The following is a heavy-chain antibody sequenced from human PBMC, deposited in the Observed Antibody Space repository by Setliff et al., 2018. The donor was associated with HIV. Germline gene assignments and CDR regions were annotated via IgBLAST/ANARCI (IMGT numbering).Heavy chain of an antibody. V-gene: IGHV3-23*01. J-gene: IGHJ3*02. Sequence: GGSLRLSCAVSGVTFSNYAMNWVRQAPGKGMEGVSGISGSGGHTYYAESVKGRFTISRDKSKNTLYLQMNSLRAEDTAVYYCTQSQHLQYQMAAFDIWGQGTKVTVSS. CDR1: GVTFSNYA. CDR2: ISGSGGHT. CDR3: TQSQHLQYQMAAFDI. D-gene: IGHD1-1*01.